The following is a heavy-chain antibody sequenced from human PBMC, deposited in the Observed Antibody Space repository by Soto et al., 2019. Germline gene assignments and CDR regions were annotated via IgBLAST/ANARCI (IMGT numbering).Heavy chain of an antibody. D-gene: IGHD3-9*01. Sequence: EVQLVESGGGLVQPGRSLRLACTASGFKFDDYAMHWVRRAPGKGLEWVSGISWKSDTMTYADSVKGRFTISRDNAKNSLYLQMNSLRTEDTAFYYCAKDIYDILTGYSRGDALDMWGHGTMVTVSS. V-gene: IGHV3-9*01. CDR1: GFKFDDYA. CDR2: ISWKSDTM. CDR3: AKDIYDILTGYSRGDALDM. J-gene: IGHJ3*02.